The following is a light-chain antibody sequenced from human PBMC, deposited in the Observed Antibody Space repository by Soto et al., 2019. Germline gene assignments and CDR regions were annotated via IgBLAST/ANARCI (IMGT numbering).Light chain of an antibody. J-gene: IGLJ3*02. V-gene: IGLV2-14*01. Sequence: QSVLTQPVSVSGSPGQSITIPCTGTSSDLGAYDYVSWYQQRPGKAPKLIIYEVNNRPSGVSNRFSGSKSGNTASLSISGLQAEDAANYYCISYTTSSTWVFGGGTKVTVL. CDR2: EVN. CDR1: SSDLGAYDY. CDR3: ISYTTSSTWV.